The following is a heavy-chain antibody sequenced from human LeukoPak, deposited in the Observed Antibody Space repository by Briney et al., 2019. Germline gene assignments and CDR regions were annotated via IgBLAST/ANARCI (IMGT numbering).Heavy chain of an antibody. CDR3: VREAATDYYDSSGYYRQTEVFDA. CDR1: GGSVSSGSYY. V-gene: IGHV4-61*01. J-gene: IGHJ3*01. Sequence: SETLSLTCTVSGGSVSSGSYYWSWIRQPPGKGLEWIVYVYYSGSTNYNPSLKSRVTISVDTSKNQFSLKLRSVTAADTAVYYCVREAATDYYDSSGYYRQTEVFDAWGQGTMVTVSS. CDR2: VYYSGST. D-gene: IGHD3-22*01.